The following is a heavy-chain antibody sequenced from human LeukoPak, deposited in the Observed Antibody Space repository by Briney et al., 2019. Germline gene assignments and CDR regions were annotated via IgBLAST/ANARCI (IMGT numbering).Heavy chain of an antibody. Sequence: PETLSLTCTVSGGSISSSSYYWGWIRQPPGKGLEWIGSIYYSGSTYYNPSLKSRVTISVDTSKNQFSLKLSSVTAADTAVYYCARVPDTAMVHLDYWGQGTLVTVSS. D-gene: IGHD5-18*01. CDR1: GGSISSSSYY. CDR3: ARVPDTAMVHLDY. CDR2: IYYSGST. V-gene: IGHV4-39*07. J-gene: IGHJ4*02.